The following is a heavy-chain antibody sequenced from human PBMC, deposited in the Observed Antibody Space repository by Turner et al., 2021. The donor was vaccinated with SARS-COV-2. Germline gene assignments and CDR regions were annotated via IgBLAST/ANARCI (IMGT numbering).Heavy chain of an antibody. CDR2: ISYDGSNK. Sequence: QVQLVESGGGVVKPGRSLRLSCAASGFTFSSYGMHWVRQAPGKGLEWVAVISYDGSNKYYADSVKGRFTISRDNSKNTLYRQMNSLRAEDSAVYYCAKGESQYFDYWGQGTLVTVSS. V-gene: IGHV3-30*18. CDR1: GFTFSSYG. CDR3: AKGESQYFDY. J-gene: IGHJ4*02.